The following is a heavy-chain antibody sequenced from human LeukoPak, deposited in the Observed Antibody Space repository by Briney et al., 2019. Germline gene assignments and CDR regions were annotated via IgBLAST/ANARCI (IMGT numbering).Heavy chain of an antibody. D-gene: IGHD3-3*01. Sequence: GASVKVSCKVSGDTFNSHTITWVRQAPGQGLDWMGRITPSLGVPYYSQKFQGRVTITADKSANTAYMELNTLRSEDTAVYYCARDPSDYDFWSGTYHFSGLDVWGQGTTVTVSS. CDR1: GDTFNSHT. V-gene: IGHV1-69*04. CDR2: ITPSLGVP. J-gene: IGHJ6*02. CDR3: ARDPSDYDFWSGTYHFSGLDV.